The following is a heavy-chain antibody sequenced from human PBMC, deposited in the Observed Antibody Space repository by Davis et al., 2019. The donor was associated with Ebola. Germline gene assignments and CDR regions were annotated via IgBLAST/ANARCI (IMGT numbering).Heavy chain of an antibody. CDR1: GGSISSSSYY. J-gene: IGHJ4*02. V-gene: IGHV4-39*01. CDR2: IYYSGST. CDR3: ARRPGIVGATTN. Sequence: SETLSLTCTVSGGSISSSSYYWGWIRQPPGKGLECIGSIYYSGSTYHNPSLQSRVTISVDRSKNQFSLKLSSVTAADTAVYYCARRPGIVGATTNWGQGTLVTVSS. D-gene: IGHD1-26*01.